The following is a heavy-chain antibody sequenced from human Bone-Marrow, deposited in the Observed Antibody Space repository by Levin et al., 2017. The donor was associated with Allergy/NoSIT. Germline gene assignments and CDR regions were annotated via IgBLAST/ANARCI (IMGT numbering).Heavy chain of an antibody. Sequence: GESLKISCAASGFTLSTYAMHWVRQAPGKGLEWVAVIWYDGDTKFYADSVKGRFTISRDTSKNMVYLQMNSLRAQDTAVYYCARGVAGTHFDYWGQGALVTVSS. CDR1: GFTLSTYA. CDR2: IWYDGDTK. D-gene: IGHD3-3*01. V-gene: IGHV3-33*01. CDR3: ARGVAGTHFDY. J-gene: IGHJ4*02.